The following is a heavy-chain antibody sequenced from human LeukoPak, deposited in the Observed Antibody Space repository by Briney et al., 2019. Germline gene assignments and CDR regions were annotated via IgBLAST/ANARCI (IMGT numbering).Heavy chain of an antibody. CDR1: QFSISDYY. J-gene: IGHJ4*02. Sequence: PGGSLRLSCAVSQFSISDYYMSWIRQAPGKGLEWLSSISSKGDHTNYADSVKGRFVISRDNAKNSLYLQMNSLRAEDTALYYCARTYYYDSSGPDYWGQGTLVTVSS. D-gene: IGHD3-22*01. CDR3: ARTYYYDSSGPDY. V-gene: IGHV3-11*06. CDR2: ISSKGDHT.